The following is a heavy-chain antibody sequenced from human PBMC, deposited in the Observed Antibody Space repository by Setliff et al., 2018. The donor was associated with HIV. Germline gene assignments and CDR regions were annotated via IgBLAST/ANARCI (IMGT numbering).Heavy chain of an antibody. J-gene: IGHJ5*02. CDR1: GYTFTDYY. Sequence: ASVKVSCKASGYTFTDYYRQWVRQAPGQGLEWMGWINPNTGVTTYALKFQGRVTITRDTSISTAYMELSRLRSDDTAVYYCARGELGYCSITSCYAGWFDPWGLGTLVTVSS. V-gene: IGHV1-2*02. D-gene: IGHD2-2*01. CDR3: ARGELGYCSITSCYAGWFDP. CDR2: INPNTGVT.